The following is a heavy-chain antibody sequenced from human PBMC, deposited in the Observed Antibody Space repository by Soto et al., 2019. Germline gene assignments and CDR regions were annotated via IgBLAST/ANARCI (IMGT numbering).Heavy chain of an antibody. J-gene: IGHJ6*02. CDR3: ARDLPIYDSSGYWAYYYGMDV. CDR2: TYYRSKWYN. V-gene: IGHV6-1*01. Sequence: TCAISGDSVSSNSAAWNWIRQSPSRGLEWLGRTYYRSKWYNDYAVSVKSRITINPDTSKNQFSLQLNSVTPEDTAVYYCARDLPIYDSSGYWAYYYGMDVWGQGTTVTVSS. D-gene: IGHD3-22*01. CDR1: GDSVSSNSAA.